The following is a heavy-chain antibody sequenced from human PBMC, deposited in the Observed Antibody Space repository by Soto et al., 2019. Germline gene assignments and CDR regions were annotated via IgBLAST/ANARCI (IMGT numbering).Heavy chain of an antibody. CDR3: TRDPRITDF. V-gene: IGHV3-11*01. Sequence: LRLSCAASVFIFRDHYMTWIRQAPGKGLELLSYISPGGDITNYVDSVKGRFTISRDNAKNSLFLHMNSLRAEDTAVYYCTRDPRITDFWGQGTLVTVS. CDR2: ISPGGDIT. CDR1: VFIFRDHY. D-gene: IGHD3-16*01. J-gene: IGHJ4*02.